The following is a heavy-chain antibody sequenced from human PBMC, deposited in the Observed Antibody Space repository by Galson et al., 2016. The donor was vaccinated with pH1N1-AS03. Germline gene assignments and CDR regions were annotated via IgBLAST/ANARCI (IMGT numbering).Heavy chain of an antibody. CDR2: SSAYNFNT. CDR1: GYTFTNYA. Sequence: SVKVSCKASGYTFTNYAISWVRQAPGQGLEWMGWSSAYNFNTNYAQNFKGRVTMTTDTSTSTAYMELTSLNSDDTAVYYCSRDEVVGGITPAGTKTFEFWGQGTLVIVSS. D-gene: IGHD6-13*01. J-gene: IGHJ1*01. CDR3: SRDEVVGGITPAGTKTFEF. V-gene: IGHV1-18*01.